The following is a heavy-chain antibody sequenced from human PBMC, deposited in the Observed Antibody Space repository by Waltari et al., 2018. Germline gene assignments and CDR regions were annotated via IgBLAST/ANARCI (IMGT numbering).Heavy chain of an antibody. V-gene: IGHV3-23*01. J-gene: IGHJ6*04. CDR2: ISGSGSGT. CDR3: ATVPHRSGYTPRETQYYLYMDV. CDR1: GLTFSTTS. D-gene: IGHD5-18*01. Sequence: EVQLLESGGGLAEPGGSLRLSCAAAGLTFSTTSIPWVRQPLGKGLAWVSVISGSGSGTYYADSVKGRFFTSRDNSKNTVFLQMSGLSAADTAVYYCATVPHRSGYTPRETQYYLYMDVWGKGTAVTVSS.